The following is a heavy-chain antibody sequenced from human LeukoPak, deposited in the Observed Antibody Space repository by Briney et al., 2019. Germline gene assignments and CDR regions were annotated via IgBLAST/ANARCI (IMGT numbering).Heavy chain of an antibody. Sequence: GGSLRLSCAASGFTFSRHWMTWVRQAPGKGLEWVANIKQDGSEKYYVDSVKGRFTISRDNAKNSLYLQMNSLRAEDTAVYYCARDGVPAANDYWGQGTLVTVSS. CDR3: ARDGVPAANDY. CDR2: IKQDGSEK. CDR1: GFTFSRHW. V-gene: IGHV3-7*01. D-gene: IGHD6-13*01. J-gene: IGHJ4*02.